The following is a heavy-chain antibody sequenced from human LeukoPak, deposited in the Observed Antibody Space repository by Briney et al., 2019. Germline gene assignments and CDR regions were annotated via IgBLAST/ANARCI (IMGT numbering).Heavy chain of an antibody. J-gene: IGHJ4*02. Sequence: SVPVSCKACGGTFSSYAISWVRQPPGQGLEWMGGIIPIFGTANYAQKFQGRVTITADEYTSTAYMEMSSLRSEDTAVYYCARVPYCSGGSCLLRGYYFDYWGQGTLVTVSS. CDR3: ARVPYCSGGSCLLRGYYFDY. V-gene: IGHV1-69*13. D-gene: IGHD2-15*01. CDR1: GGTFSSYA. CDR2: IIPIFGTA.